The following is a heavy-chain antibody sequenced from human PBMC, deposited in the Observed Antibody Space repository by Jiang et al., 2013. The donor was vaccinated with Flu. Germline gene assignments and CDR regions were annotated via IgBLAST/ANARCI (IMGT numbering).Heavy chain of an antibody. CDR2: IKEDGSEK. J-gene: IGHJ4*02. CDR3: ARESTSFRYFDY. Sequence: VANIKEDGSEKYYVDSMKGRFTISRDNAKNSLHLQMDSLRAEDTAVYYCARESTSFRYFDYWGQGTLVTVSS. V-gene: IGHV3-7*03. D-gene: IGHD2/OR15-2a*01.